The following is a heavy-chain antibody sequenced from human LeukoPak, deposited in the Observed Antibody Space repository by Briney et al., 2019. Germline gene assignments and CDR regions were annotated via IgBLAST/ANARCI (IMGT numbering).Heavy chain of an antibody. Sequence: ASVKVSCKVSGYTLTELSMHWVRQAPGKGLEWMGGFDPEDGETIYAQKFQGRVTMTEDTSTDTAYMELSSLRSEDTAVYYCGTITMGGSGYDYWGQGTLVTVSS. CDR2: FDPEDGET. CDR1: GYTLTELS. D-gene: IGHD3-10*01. V-gene: IGHV1-24*01. J-gene: IGHJ4*02. CDR3: GTITMGGSGYDY.